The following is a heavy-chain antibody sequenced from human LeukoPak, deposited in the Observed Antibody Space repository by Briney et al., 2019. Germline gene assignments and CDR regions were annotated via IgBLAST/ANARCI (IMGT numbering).Heavy chain of an antibody. D-gene: IGHD3-3*01. J-gene: IGHJ6*02. CDR1: GFTFSSYS. CDR3: ARAVLRFSPGGMDV. CDR2: IGSSSSYI. Sequence: GGSLRLSCAASGFTFSSYSMNWVRQAPGKGLEWVSSIGSSSSYIYYADSVKGRFTISRDNAKNSLYLQMNSLRAEDTAVYYCARAVLRFSPGGMDVWGQGTTVTVSS. V-gene: IGHV3-21*01.